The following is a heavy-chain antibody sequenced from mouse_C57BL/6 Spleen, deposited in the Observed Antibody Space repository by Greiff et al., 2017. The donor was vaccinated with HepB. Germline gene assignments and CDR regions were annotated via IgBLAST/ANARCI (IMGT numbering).Heavy chain of an antibody. Sequence: QVQLQQSGAELVRPGSSVKLSCKASGYTFTSYWMDWVKQRPGQGLEWIGNIYPSDSETHYNQKFKDKATLTVDKSSSTAYMQLSSLTSEDSAVYYCARRGDSSGGFDYWGQGTTLTVSS. V-gene: IGHV1-61*01. CDR1: GYTFTSYW. J-gene: IGHJ2*01. D-gene: IGHD3-2*02. CDR3: ARRGDSSGGFDY. CDR2: IYPSDSET.